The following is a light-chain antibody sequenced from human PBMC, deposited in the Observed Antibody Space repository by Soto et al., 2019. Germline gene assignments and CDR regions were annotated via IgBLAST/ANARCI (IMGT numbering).Light chain of an antibody. CDR1: SSDVGNYNL. CDR3: CSYAGSNTYV. J-gene: IGLJ3*02. CDR2: EGT. Sequence: QSALTQPASMSGSPGQSITISCTGTSSDVGNYNLVSWYQQYPDKAPKLIISEGTKRPSGVSDRFSGSKSGNTASLTISGLQAEDEADYYCCSYAGSNTYVFGGGTKLTVL. V-gene: IGLV2-23*01.